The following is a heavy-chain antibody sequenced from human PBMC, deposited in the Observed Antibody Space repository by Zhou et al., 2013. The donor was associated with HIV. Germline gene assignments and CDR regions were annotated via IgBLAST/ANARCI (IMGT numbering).Heavy chain of an antibody. CDR1: GGSISSYY. CDR2: IYSTGST. V-gene: IGHV4-4*07. J-gene: IGHJ5*02. Sequence: QVQLQESGPGLVKPSETLSLTCIVSGGSISSYYWSWIRQPAGKGLEWIGRIYSTGSTTYNPSLKSRVTMSVDTSKNQFSLRLSSLTAADTAVYYCARDLEQQLVPGCFDPWGQGTLVTVSS. D-gene: IGHD6-13*01. CDR3: ARDLEQQLVPGCFDP.